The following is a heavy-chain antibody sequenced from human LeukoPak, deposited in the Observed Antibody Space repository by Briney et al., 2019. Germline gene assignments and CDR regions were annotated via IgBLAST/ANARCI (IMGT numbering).Heavy chain of an antibody. Sequence: GGSLRLSCAASGFTSSSYSMNWVRQAPGKGLEWVSSISSSSSYIYYADSVKGRFTISRDNAKNSLYLQMNSLRAEDTAVYYCARDTPTVTLLFDYWGQGTLVTVSS. V-gene: IGHV3-21*01. J-gene: IGHJ4*02. CDR3: ARDTPTVTLLFDY. CDR1: GFTSSSYS. CDR2: ISSSSSYI. D-gene: IGHD4-17*01.